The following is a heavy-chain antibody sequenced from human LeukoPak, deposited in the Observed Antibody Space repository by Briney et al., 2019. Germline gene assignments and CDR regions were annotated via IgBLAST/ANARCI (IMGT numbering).Heavy chain of an antibody. CDR1: GFTFSDYY. J-gene: IGHJ5*02. V-gene: IGHV3-11*05. Sequence: PGGSLRLSGAASGFTFSDYYRSWIRHAPGKGLEWGSYISTSSSYTHYADSAKRRFTISRDNAKNSLYLQINSLRAEDTAVYYCARAAFRGAASGEGWFDPWGQGALVTVSS. D-gene: IGHD1-26*01. CDR2: ISTSSSYT. CDR3: ARAAFRGAASGEGWFDP.